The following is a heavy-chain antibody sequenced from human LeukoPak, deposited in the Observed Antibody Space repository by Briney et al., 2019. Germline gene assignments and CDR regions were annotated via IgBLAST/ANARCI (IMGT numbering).Heavy chain of an antibody. D-gene: IGHD4-17*01. CDR2: ISYDGSNK. Sequence: AGGSLRLSCAASGFTFSSYAMHWVGQAPGKGLEWVAVISYDGSNKYYADSVKGRFTISRDNSKNTLYLQMNSLRAEDTAVYYCARAVTTVHWGQGTLVTVSS. CDR3: ARAVTTVH. CDR1: GFTFSSYA. V-gene: IGHV3-30*04. J-gene: IGHJ4*02.